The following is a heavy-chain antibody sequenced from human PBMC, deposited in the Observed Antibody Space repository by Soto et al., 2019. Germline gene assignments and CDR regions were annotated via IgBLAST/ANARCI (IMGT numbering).Heavy chain of an antibody. CDR2: INHSGST. V-gene: IGHV4-34*01. D-gene: IGHD3-10*01. CDR1: GGSFSGYY. CDR3: ARGGGLWFGELGAFDI. Sequence: QVQLQQWGAGLLKPSETLSLTCAVYGGSFSGYYWSWIRQPPGKGLEWIGEINHSGSTNYNPSLKSRVTISVDTSKNQFSLKLSSVTAADTAVYYCARGGGLWFGELGAFDIWGQGTMVTVSS. J-gene: IGHJ3*02.